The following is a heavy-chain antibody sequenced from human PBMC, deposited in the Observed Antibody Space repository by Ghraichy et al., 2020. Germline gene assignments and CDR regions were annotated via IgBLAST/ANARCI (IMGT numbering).Heavy chain of an antibody. V-gene: IGHV3-30-3*01. CDR3: ARDSGVVVPAAMMVGPKTYYYYGMDV. CDR1: GFTFSSYA. Sequence: GSLRLSCAASGFTFSSYAMHWVRQAPGKGLEWVAVISYDGSNKYYADSVKGRFTISRDNSKNTLYLQMNSLRAEDTAVYYCARDSGVVVPAAMMVGPKTYYYYGMDVWGQGTTVTVSS. J-gene: IGHJ6*02. CDR2: ISYDGSNK. D-gene: IGHD2-2*01.